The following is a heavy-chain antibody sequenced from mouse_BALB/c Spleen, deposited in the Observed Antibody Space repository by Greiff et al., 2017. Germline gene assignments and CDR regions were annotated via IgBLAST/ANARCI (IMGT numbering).Heavy chain of an antibody. CDR1: GYSFTGYY. CDR2: ISCYNGAT. V-gene: IGHV1S34*01. CDR3: AKNYYGSSYYYSMDY. D-gene: IGHD1-1*01. Sequence: LVKTGASVKISCKASGYSFTGYYMHWVKQSHGKSLEWIGYISCYNGATSYNQKFKGKATFTVDTSSSTAYMQFNSLTSEDSAVYYCAKNYYGSSYYYSMDYWGKETPVPVPP. J-gene: IGHJ4*01.